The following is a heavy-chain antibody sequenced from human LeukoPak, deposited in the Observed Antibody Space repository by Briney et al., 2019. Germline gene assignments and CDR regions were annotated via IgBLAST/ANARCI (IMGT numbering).Heavy chain of an antibody. CDR1: GGSISSYY. J-gene: IGHJ4*02. CDR2: INHSGST. Sequence: PSETLSLTCTASGGSISSYYWSWIRQPPGKGLEWIGEINHSGSTNYNPSLKSRVTISVDTSKNQFSLKLSSVTAADTAVYYCARRQDYVWGSYRRPGPSYFDYWGQGTLVTVSS. CDR3: ARRQDYVWGSYRRPGPSYFDY. D-gene: IGHD3-16*02. V-gene: IGHV4-34*01.